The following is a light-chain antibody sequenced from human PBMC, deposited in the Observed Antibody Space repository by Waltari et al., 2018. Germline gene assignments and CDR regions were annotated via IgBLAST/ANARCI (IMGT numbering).Light chain of an antibody. CDR1: STDFGGYNS. V-gene: IGLV2-14*03. CDR3: SSQSSNDVVL. Sequence: QSALTHPASVSGSPGQSTTIPCTGTSTDFGGYNSVSWYQDHPGQAPKVIIYDVSNRPSGVSDRFSGSKSGNTASLTISGLQAEDEADYYCSSQSSNDVVLFGGGTKLTVL. CDR2: DVS. J-gene: IGLJ2*01.